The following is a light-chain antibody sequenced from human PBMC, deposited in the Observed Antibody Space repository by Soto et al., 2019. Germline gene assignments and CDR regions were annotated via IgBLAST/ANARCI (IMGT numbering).Light chain of an antibody. CDR1: QSVRSSY. CDR3: QPYSSSPWT. CDR2: GAS. Sequence: ESVLTQSPGTLSLSPGERAALSCRASQSVRSSYLAWYRQKPGQAPRLLIYGASSRATGIPDRFSGSGSGTDFTLTISRLEPEDCAVYYCQPYSSSPWTCGQGTKVEI. J-gene: IGKJ1*01. V-gene: IGKV3-20*01.